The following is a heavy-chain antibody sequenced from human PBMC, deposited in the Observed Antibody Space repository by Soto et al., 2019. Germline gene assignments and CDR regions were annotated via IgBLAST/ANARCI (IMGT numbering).Heavy chain of an antibody. J-gene: IGHJ6*02. CDR2: IDPSDSYT. CDR1: GYSFTSYW. CDR3: ARIEKAPSYYYYGMDV. V-gene: IGHV5-10-1*01. Sequence: LKISCKGSGYSFTSYWISWVRQMPGKGLEWMGRIDPSDSYTNYSPSFQGHVTISADKSISTAYLQWSSLKASDTAMYYCARIEKAPSYYYYGMDVWGQGTTVTVS.